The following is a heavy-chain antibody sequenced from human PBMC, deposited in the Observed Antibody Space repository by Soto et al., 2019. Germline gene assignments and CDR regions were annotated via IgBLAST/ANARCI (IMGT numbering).Heavy chain of an antibody. CDR1: RFTFRSYS. V-gene: IGHV3-21*01. J-gene: IGHJ4*02. D-gene: IGHD3-9*01. Sequence: LRHSFAVSRFTFRSYSMSRFLQAPGKGLEWVSSISSGNSYIYYADSVRGRFTVSRDDAKSSLYLQMNSLRAEDTAVYYCATQMDYNILTGYRPFDYWGQGTLVTVPQ. CDR3: ATQMDYNILTGYRPFDY. CDR2: ISSGNSYI.